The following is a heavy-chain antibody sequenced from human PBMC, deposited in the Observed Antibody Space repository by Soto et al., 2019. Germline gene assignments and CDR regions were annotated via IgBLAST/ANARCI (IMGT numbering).Heavy chain of an antibody. D-gene: IGHD5-18*01. Sequence: GGSLRLSCAASGFTFDDYTMHWVRQAPGKGLEWVSLISWDGGSTYYADSVKGRFTISRDNSKNSLYLQMNSLRTEDTALYYCAKDMKAANLNFSPGGYYYYGMDVWGQGTTVTVSS. V-gene: IGHV3-43*01. CDR2: ISWDGGST. J-gene: IGHJ6*02. CDR3: AKDMKAANLNFSPGGYYYYGMDV. CDR1: GFTFDDYT.